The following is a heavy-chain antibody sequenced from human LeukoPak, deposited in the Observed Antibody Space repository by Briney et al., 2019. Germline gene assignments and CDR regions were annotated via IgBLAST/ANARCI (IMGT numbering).Heavy chain of an antibody. CDR1: GFTFSDYY. V-gene: IGHV3-11*01. Sequence: NPGGSLRLSCAASGFTFSDYYMSWIRQAPGKGLEWVSYISSSGSTIYYADSVKGRFTISRDNSKNTLYLQMNSLRAEDTAVYYCAKGDNSGSYQNYFDYWGQGTLVTVSS. D-gene: IGHD1-26*01. CDR2: ISSSGSTI. J-gene: IGHJ4*02. CDR3: AKGDNSGSYQNYFDY.